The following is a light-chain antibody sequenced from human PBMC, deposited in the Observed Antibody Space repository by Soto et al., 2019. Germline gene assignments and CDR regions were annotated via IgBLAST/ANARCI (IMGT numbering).Light chain of an antibody. CDR2: DAS. CDR3: QQFHSFPIT. Sequence: DIQMTQSPSTLSSSAGDRVTITCRASQSINRWLAWYQQKPAKAPKLLINDASSLESGVPARFSGSGSGTDFTLTISRLQPDDFATYYCQQFHSFPITFGQGTRLDVK. V-gene: IGKV1-5*01. CDR1: QSINRW. J-gene: IGKJ5*01.